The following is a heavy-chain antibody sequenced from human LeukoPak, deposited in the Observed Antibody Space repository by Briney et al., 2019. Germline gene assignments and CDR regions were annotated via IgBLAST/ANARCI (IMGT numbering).Heavy chain of an antibody. CDR1: GGSFSGYY. CDR3: ARAWYSSGWLLDI. D-gene: IGHD6-19*01. CDR2: INHSGST. J-gene: IGHJ3*02. Sequence: SETLSLTCAVYGGSFSGYYWSWIRQPPGKGLEWIGEINHSGSTNYNPSLKSRVTISVDTSKNQFSLRLSSVTAADTAVYYCARAWYSSGWLLDIWGQGTMVTVSS. V-gene: IGHV4-34*01.